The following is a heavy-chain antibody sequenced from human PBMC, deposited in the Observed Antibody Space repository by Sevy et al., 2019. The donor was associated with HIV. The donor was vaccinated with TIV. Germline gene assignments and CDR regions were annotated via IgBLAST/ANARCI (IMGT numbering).Heavy chain of an antibody. CDR2: IHYSGST. J-gene: IGHJ5*02. CDR1: GCSVSSNSYY. V-gene: IGHV4-61*01. D-gene: IGHD2-2*01. Sequence: SETLSLTCTVSGCSVSSNSYYWTWIRQPPGKGLEWIGYIHYSGSTNYNPSLKGRFTISVDTSENQFSLKLSSVTAADTAVYFCARVVTPPTMPVYSFDPWGQGTLVTVSS. CDR3: ARVVTPPTMPVYSFDP.